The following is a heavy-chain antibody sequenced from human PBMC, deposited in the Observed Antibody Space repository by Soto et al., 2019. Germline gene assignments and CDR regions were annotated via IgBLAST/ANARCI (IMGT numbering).Heavy chain of an antibody. Sequence: EVQLVESGGGLVQPGGSLRLSCAGSGFTFSNYWMHWVRQAPGKGLEWVSRIDHDGPTDYADSVRGRFTISRYNAENTLYLQMNSLRPEVTAVYYCVRDSHGDYWGQGTLVTVSS. CDR3: VRDSHGDY. V-gene: IGHV3-74*01. CDR2: IDHDGPT. CDR1: GFTFSNYW. J-gene: IGHJ4*02.